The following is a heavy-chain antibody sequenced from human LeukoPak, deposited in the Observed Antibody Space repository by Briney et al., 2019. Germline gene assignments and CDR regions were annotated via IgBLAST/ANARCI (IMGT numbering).Heavy chain of an antibody. J-gene: IGHJ4*02. D-gene: IGHD1-26*01. CDR1: GFTFSNYA. V-gene: IGHV3-23*01. CDR2: VSGSGAIA. Sequence: GGSLRLSCAASGFTFSNYALTWVRQAPGKGLEWVSAVSGSGAIAYYTDSVKGRFTISRDNSKNTLYLQMSSLTAKDTAVYYCAKDRSIGTYYTFDSWGQGTLVTVSS. CDR3: AKDRSIGTYYTFDS.